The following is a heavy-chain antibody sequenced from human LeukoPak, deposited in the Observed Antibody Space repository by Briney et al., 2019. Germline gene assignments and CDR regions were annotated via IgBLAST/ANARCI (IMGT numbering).Heavy chain of an antibody. CDR3: ARQRDGYNWATDY. CDR2: IKQDGSEK. Sequence: GGSLRLSCAASGLTFSSYWMNWVRQAPGKGLEWVANIKQDGSEKYYVDSVKGRFTISRDNAKNSLYLQMNSLRAEDTAVYYCARQRDGYNWATDYWGQGTLVTVSS. J-gene: IGHJ4*02. V-gene: IGHV3-7*03. CDR1: GLTFSSYW. D-gene: IGHD5-24*01.